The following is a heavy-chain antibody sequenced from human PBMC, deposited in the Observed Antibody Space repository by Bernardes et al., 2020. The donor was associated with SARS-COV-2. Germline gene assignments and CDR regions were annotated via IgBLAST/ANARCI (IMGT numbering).Heavy chain of an antibody. D-gene: IGHD1-1*01. CDR1: GFTFSSSW. J-gene: IGHJ4*02. V-gene: IGHV3-74*01. CDR2: INADGGST. Sequence: GGSLRLSCATSGFTFSSSWMHWVRQVPGKGLVWVSEINADGGSTKYADSVRGRFTISRDNAKNTLYLQMNSLGAEDTAVYFCVKGTSAWKGVDYWGRGTLVNVSS. CDR3: VKGTSAWKGVDY.